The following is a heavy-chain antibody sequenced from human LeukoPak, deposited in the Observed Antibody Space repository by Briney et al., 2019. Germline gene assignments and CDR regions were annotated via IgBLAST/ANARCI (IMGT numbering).Heavy chain of an antibody. CDR3: ARELQQLWRPIDY. V-gene: IGHV3-21*01. CDR2: ISSSSSYI. J-gene: IGHJ4*02. CDR1: GFTFSSYS. D-gene: IGHD5-18*01. Sequence: GGSLRLSCAASGFTFSSYSMNWVRQAPGKGLEWVSSISSSSSYIYYADSVKGRFTISRDNAKNSLYLQMNSLRAEDTAVYYCARELQQLWRPIDYWGRGTLVTVSS.